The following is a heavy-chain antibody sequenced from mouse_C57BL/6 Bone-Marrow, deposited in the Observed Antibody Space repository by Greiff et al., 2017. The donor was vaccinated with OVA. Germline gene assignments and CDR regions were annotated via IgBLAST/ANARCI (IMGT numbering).Heavy chain of an antibody. CDR3: ARSLWWHFAY. J-gene: IGHJ3*01. D-gene: IGHD1-1*02. CDR2: IYPGDGDT. V-gene: IGHV1-82*01. CDR1: GYAFSSYW. Sequence: VQLQQSGPELVKPGASVKISCKASGYAFSSYWMNWVKQRPGKGLEWIGRIYPGDGDTNYNGKFKGKATLTADKSSSTAYMQLSSLTSEDSAVYFCARSLWWHFAYWGQGTLVTVSA.